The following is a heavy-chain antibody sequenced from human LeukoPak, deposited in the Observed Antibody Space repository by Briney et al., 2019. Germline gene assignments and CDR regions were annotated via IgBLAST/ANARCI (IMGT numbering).Heavy chain of an antibody. V-gene: IGHV3-7*04. CDR3: ARGDDFSGDH. J-gene: IGHJ4*02. CDR1: GFTFSNFW. D-gene: IGHD1-1*01. Sequence: PGGSLTLSCAASGFTFSNFWMSWVRQAPGRGLEWVANIHPEGNEKYHVESVKGRFTISRDNAKNLLFLQMNGLRVEDTAVDYCARGDDFSGDHWGQGTLVTVSS. CDR2: IHPEGNEK.